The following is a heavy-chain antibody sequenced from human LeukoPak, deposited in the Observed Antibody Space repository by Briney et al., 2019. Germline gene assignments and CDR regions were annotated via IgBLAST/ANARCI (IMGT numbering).Heavy chain of an antibody. CDR1: GGTFGSYA. J-gene: IGHJ3*02. CDR3: ATRVPYYYGSGSGAFDI. V-gene: IGHV1-69*04. D-gene: IGHD3-10*01. CDR2: IIPILGIA. Sequence: SVKVSCKASGGTFGSYAISWVRQAPGQGLEWMGRIIPILGIAIYAQKFQGRVTMTEDTSTDTAYMELSSLRSEDTAVYYCATRVPYYYGSGSGAFDIWGQGTMVTVSS.